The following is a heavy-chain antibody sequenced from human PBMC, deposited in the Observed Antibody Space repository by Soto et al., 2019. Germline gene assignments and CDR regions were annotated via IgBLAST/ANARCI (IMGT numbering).Heavy chain of an antibody. J-gene: IGHJ4*02. CDR3: AQGEHHDTSTYTY. D-gene: IGHD3-22*01. CDR1: GFTFSSYC. CDR2: ISYDGINQ. V-gene: IGHV3-30*03. Sequence: GGSLRLSCAASGFTFSSYCIHWVRQAPGKGLEWVAVISYDGINQYYADSVKGRFTISRDNSKNTLYLQVNSLRAEDTAVYYCAQGEHHDTSTYTYWGQGTLVTVSS.